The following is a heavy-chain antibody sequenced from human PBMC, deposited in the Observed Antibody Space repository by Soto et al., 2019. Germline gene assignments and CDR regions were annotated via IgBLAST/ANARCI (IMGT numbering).Heavy chain of an antibody. D-gene: IGHD3-22*01. CDR1: GYTFTSNY. Sequence: ASVKVSCKASGYTFTSNYMHWVRQAPGKGLEWVANIKPDGSESYFVDSVKGRFTMSRDNAKNSLYLQMNSLRAEDTAVYYCARGDYYDTSGPFSDAFDIWGQGTMVTVSS. V-gene: IGHV3-7*04. J-gene: IGHJ3*02. CDR3: ARGDYYDTSGPFSDAFDI. CDR2: IKPDGSES.